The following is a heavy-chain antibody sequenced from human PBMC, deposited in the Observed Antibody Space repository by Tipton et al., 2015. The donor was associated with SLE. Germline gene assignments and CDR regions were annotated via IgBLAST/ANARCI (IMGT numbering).Heavy chain of an antibody. Sequence: TLSLTCLVSGDSISRSTSYWGWIRQPPGKGLEWIGSIYNSGNSQYRPSLKSRVTISVDTSKNQFSLKLSSVTAADTAVYYCARATNAEGVFDYWGQGTLVTVSS. J-gene: IGHJ4*02. CDR2: IYNSGNS. V-gene: IGHV4-39*07. CDR1: GDSISRSTSY. CDR3: ARATNAEGVFDY. D-gene: IGHD2-2*01.